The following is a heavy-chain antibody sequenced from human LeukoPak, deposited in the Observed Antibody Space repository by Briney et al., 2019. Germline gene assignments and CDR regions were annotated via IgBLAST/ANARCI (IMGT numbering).Heavy chain of an antibody. CDR3: ARPSGSYEDDAFDI. V-gene: IGHV1-18*04. Sequence: ASVKVSCKASGYTFTSYGISWVRQAPGQGLEWMGWISAYNGNTNYAQKLQGRVTMTTDTSTSTAYMELRSLRSDDTAVYCCARPSGSYEDDAFDIWGQGTMVTVSS. CDR1: GYTFTSYG. J-gene: IGHJ3*02. CDR2: ISAYNGNT. D-gene: IGHD1-26*01.